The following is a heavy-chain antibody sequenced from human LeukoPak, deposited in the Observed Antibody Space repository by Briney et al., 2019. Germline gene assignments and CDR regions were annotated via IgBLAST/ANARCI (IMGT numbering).Heavy chain of an antibody. CDR2: ISSSGSTK. J-gene: IGHJ4*02. V-gene: IGHV3-48*03. CDR3: ARVEEDIVVVPGFDY. Sequence: GGSLGLSCAASGFIFSSYEMNWVRQAPGKGLEWVSYISSSGSTKYYADSVKGRFTISRDNAKNSLYLQMNSLRAEDTAVYYCARVEEDIVVVPGFDYWGQGTLVTVSS. CDR1: GFIFSSYE. D-gene: IGHD2-2*01.